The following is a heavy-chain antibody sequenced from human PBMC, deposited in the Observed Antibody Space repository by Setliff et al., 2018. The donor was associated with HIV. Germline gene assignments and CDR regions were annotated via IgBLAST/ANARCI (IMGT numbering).Heavy chain of an antibody. V-gene: IGHV3-11*01. Sequence: PGGSLRLSCAASGFTFSDYYMSWIRQAPGKGLEWVSYISSSGSTIYYADSVKGRFTISRDNAKNSLYLQMNSLRAEDTAVYYCARAPGRYYDSSGYPYNWFDPWGQGTLVTVSS. CDR3: ARAPGRYYDSSGYPYNWFDP. J-gene: IGHJ5*02. CDR2: ISSSGSTI. CDR1: GFTFSDYY. D-gene: IGHD3-22*01.